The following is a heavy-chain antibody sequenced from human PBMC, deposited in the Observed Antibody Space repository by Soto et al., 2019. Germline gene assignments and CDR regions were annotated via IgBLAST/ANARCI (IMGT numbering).Heavy chain of an antibody. CDR2: ISGSGGST. CDR3: AKDFDWNDVGWFDP. D-gene: IGHD1-1*01. CDR1: GFTFSSYA. V-gene: IGHV3-23*01. J-gene: IGHJ5*02. Sequence: GGSLRLSCAASGFTFSSYAMSWVRQAPGKGLEWVSAISGSGGSTYYGDSGKGRLTMSRDNSKNTLYLQMNSLRAEDTAVYYCAKDFDWNDVGWFDPWGQGTLVTVSS.